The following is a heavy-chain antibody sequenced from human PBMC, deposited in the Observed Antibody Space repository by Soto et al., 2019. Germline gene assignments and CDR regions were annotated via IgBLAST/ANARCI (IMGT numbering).Heavy chain of an antibody. CDR1: GGSVSNSY. J-gene: IGHJ4*02. V-gene: IGHV4-59*02. CDR3: ARGRSHEWELLVQYFDY. CDR2: VYYSGST. D-gene: IGHD1-26*01. Sequence: QVQLQESGPGLVKPSETLSLTCTVSGGSVSNSYWGWIRQPPGKGLEWVAYVYYSGSTNYNPSLGSRVTISVDKSKNQFSLKMASVTVADTAVYYCARGRSHEWELLVQYFDYWGQGTLVTVSS.